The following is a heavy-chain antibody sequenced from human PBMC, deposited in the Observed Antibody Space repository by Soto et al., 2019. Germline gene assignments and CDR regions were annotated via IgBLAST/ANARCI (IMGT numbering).Heavy chain of an antibody. Sequence: EVQLLESGGGLLQPGGSLRLSCTASGFTFSNYAMSWVRQAPGKGLEWVSTFSSGGGGTYYADSVKGRFTISRDNSKNSLSLQINSLRAEDTDVYYCTKANRYCSGANCFTFDYWGLGTLVTVSS. D-gene: IGHD2-15*01. J-gene: IGHJ4*02. CDR2: FSSGGGGT. V-gene: IGHV3-23*01. CDR1: GFTFSNYA. CDR3: TKANRYCSGANCFTFDY.